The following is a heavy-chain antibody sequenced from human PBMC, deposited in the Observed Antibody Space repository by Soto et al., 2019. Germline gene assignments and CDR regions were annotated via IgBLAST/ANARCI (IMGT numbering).Heavy chain of an antibody. D-gene: IGHD2-15*01. CDR1: GFPFSIYG. Sequence: QVQLVESGGGVVQPGESLRLSCAASGFPFSIYGMHWVRQAPGKGLEWVAVMSYDGSNKYYADSVKGRFTISRDNSKNTRYLQMSSLRPEDTAVFYCAASAHGSGGSSFDYWGQGTLVTVSS. CDR2: MSYDGSNK. V-gene: IGHV3-30*03. J-gene: IGHJ4*02. CDR3: AASAHGSGGSSFDY.